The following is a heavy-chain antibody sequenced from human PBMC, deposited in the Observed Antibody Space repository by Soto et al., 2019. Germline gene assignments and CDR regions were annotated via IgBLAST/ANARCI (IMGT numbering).Heavy chain of an antibody. CDR3: AKYRTNIVVVPAAPFDY. J-gene: IGHJ4*02. CDR1: GFTFSSYA. CDR2: ISGSGGST. Sequence: GGSLRLSCAASGFTFSSYAMSWVRQAPGKGLEWVSAISGSGGSTYYADSVKGRFTISRDNSKNTLYLQMNSLRAEDTAVYYCAKYRTNIVVVPAAPFDYWGQGTLVTVSS. D-gene: IGHD2-2*01. V-gene: IGHV3-23*01.